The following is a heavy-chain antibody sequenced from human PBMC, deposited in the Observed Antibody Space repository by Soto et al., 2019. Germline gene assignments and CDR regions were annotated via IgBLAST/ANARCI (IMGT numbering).Heavy chain of an antibody. CDR1: GYTFTGYY. CDR3: ARSESSSGWYDY. J-gene: IGHJ4*02. Sequence: ASVKVSCKASGYTFTGYYMHWVRQAPGQGLEWMGWINPNSGGTNYAQKFQGRVTMTRDTSISTAYVELSRLTSDDTAVYYCARSESSSGWYDYWGQGTLVTVSS. CDR2: INPNSGGT. D-gene: IGHD6-19*01. V-gene: IGHV1-2*02.